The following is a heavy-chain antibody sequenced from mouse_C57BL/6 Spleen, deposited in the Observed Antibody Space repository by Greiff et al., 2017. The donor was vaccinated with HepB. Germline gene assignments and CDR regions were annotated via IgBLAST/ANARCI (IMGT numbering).Heavy chain of an antibody. J-gene: IGHJ2*01. D-gene: IGHD1-1*01. CDR1: GYTFTGYW. V-gene: IGHV1-55*01. Sequence: QVQLQQPGAELVKPGASVKMSCKASGYTFTGYWITWVKQRPGQGLEWIGDIYPGSGSTNYNEKFKSKATLTVDTSSSTAYMQLSSLTSEDSAVYYCARDLYYYGSSPFDYWGQGTTLTVSS. CDR3: ARDLYYYGSSPFDY. CDR2: IYPGSGST.